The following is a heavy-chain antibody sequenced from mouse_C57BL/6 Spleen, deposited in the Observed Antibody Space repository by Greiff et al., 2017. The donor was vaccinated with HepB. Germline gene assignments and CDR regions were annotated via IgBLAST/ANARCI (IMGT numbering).Heavy chain of an antibody. J-gene: IGHJ3*01. CDR1: GFTFSSYT. Sequence: DVMLVESGGGLVKPGGSLKLSCAASGFTFSSYTMSWVRQTPEQRLEWVATISGGGGNTYYPDSVKGRFTISRDNAKNTLYLQLSSLRSEDTALYYCARANWDVAGFAYWGQGTLVTVSA. CDR2: ISGGGGNT. CDR3: ARANWDVAGFAY. V-gene: IGHV5-9*01. D-gene: IGHD4-1*01.